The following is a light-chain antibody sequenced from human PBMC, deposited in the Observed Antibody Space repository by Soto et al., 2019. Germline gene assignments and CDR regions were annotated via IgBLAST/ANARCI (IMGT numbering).Light chain of an antibody. Sequence: EIVLTQSPGTLSLSPGERATLSCRASQSVSSSYLAWYQQKPGQTPRLLIYGASSRATGIPDRFSGSGSGTDFTLTISRLELEDFAVYYCQQYVSSPYWTFGQGTKVDIK. CDR3: QQYVSSPYWT. CDR2: GAS. J-gene: IGKJ1*01. CDR1: QSVSSSY. V-gene: IGKV3-20*01.